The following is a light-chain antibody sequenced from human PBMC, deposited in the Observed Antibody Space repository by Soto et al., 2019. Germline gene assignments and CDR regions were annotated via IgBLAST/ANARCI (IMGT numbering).Light chain of an antibody. Sequence: EIVLTQSPATLSLSPGERVTLSCRASQSVSNDLVWYHQKPGQAPRLVIYYASNRASGIPARFSGSGSGTDFTLTISSLEPDDFAVYYCQQRSSWPPTFGGGTKVEFK. CDR2: YAS. CDR3: QQRSSWPPT. V-gene: IGKV3-11*01. J-gene: IGKJ4*01. CDR1: QSVSND.